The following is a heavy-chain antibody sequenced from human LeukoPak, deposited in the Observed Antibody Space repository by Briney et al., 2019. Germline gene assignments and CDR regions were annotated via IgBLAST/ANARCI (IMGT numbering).Heavy chain of an antibody. J-gene: IGHJ4*02. CDR2: IKSKTDGGTT. Sequence: GGSLRLSCAASGFTFSNAWMSWGRQAPGKGLEWVGRIKSKTDGGTTDYAAPVKGRFTISTNESKNTLYTENNQLKTEDTTEYYCTTEPHIPYYYGSGSLGYWGQGTLVTVSS. V-gene: IGHV3-15*01. D-gene: IGHD3-10*01. CDR3: TTEPHIPYYYGSGSLGY. CDR1: GFTFSNAW.